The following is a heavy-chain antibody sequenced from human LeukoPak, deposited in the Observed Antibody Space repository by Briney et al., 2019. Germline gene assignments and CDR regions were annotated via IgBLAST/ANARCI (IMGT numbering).Heavy chain of an antibody. D-gene: IGHD1-26*01. CDR1: GNTFSSYW. V-gene: IGHV5-51*01. CDR2: IYPGDSDA. J-gene: IGHJ4*02. CDR3: ARRRDLYSGSYYPFDY. Sequence: GESLKISCDFGNTFSSYWIGWVRQMPGKGLKWMGIIYPGDSDARYSPSFQGQVTISADKSISTAYLQWSSLKASDTAMYYCARRRDLYSGSYYPFDYWGQGTLVTVSS.